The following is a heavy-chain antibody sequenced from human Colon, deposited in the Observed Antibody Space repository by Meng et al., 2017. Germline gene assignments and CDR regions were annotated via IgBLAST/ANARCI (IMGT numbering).Heavy chain of an antibody. CDR3: AILMTGSKNFDY. Sequence: ASVKVSCKASGYTFTGYYMHWVRQAPGQGLEWMGRINPNSGGTNYAQKFQGRVTMTRDTSIRTAYMELSRLRADDTAVYYWAILMTGSKNFDYWGQGTLVTVSS. V-gene: IGHV1-2*06. D-gene: IGHD2-15*01. CDR2: INPNSGGT. J-gene: IGHJ4*02. CDR1: GYTFTGYY.